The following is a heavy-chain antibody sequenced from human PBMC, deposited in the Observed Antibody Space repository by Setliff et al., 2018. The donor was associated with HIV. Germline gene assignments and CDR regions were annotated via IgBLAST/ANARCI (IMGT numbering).Heavy chain of an antibody. Sequence: SETLSLTCTVSGGSISSHYWSWIRQPPGKGLEWIAYIFYTGSTNYNPSLKSRVTISVDTSKNQFFLKLSSVTAADTAVYYCARDAPYCSSHSCSVRLFDYWGQGTLVTV. CDR2: IFYTGST. J-gene: IGHJ4*02. CDR1: GGSISSHY. V-gene: IGHV4-59*11. CDR3: ARDAPYCSSHSCSVRLFDY. D-gene: IGHD2-2*01.